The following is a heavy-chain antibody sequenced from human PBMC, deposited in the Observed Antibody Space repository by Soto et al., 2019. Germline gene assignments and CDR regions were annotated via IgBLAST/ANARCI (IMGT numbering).Heavy chain of an antibody. V-gene: IGHV3-7*05. J-gene: IGHJ4*02. CDR2: TKEDGSDK. CDR1: GFTFSRFW. Sequence: GGSLRLSCAASGFTFSRFWMSWVRQAPGKGLEWVANTKEDGSDKYYVDSVKGRFTISRDNGKNSLYLQMNSLRAEGTAVYYCAKDGGAWVGSSLTYYFDYWGQGTLVTVSS. D-gene: IGHD6-6*01. CDR3: AKDGGAWVGSSLTYYFDY.